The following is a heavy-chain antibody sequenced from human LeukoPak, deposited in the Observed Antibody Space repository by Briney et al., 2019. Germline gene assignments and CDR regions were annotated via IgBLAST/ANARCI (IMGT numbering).Heavy chain of an antibody. V-gene: IGHV1-8*02. D-gene: IGHD2-15*01. CDR1: GYTFTSYY. CDR3: ARGRVATYYYYYYGMDV. Sequence: GASVKVSCKASGYTFTSYYMHWVRQAPGQGLEWMGWMNPNSGNTGYAQKFQGRVTMTRNTSISTAYMELSSLRSEDTAVYYCARGRVATYYYYYYGMDVWGQGTTVTVSS. J-gene: IGHJ6*02. CDR2: MNPNSGNT.